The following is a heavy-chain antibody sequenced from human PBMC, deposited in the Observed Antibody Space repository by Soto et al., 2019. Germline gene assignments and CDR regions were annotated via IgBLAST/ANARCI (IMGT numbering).Heavy chain of an antibody. CDR1: GFTFDDYA. CDR3: AKDAAYYFDY. Sequence: GGSLRLSCAASGFTFDDYAMHWVRQAPGKGLERVSGISWGSGSIDYADSVKGRFTISRDNAKNSLYLQMNSLRAEDTASYYCAKDAAYYFDYWGQGTLVTVSS. J-gene: IGHJ4*02. V-gene: IGHV3-9*01. D-gene: IGHD6-25*01. CDR2: ISWGSGSI.